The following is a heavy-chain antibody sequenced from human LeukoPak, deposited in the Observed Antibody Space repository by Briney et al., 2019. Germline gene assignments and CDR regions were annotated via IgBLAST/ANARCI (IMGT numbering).Heavy chain of an antibody. D-gene: IGHD3-22*01. CDR3: ARDGGYYYDSSGYYYVLYAFDI. CDR2: ISSSSSYI. Sequence: GGSLRLSCAASGFTFSSYGMHWVRQAPGKGLEWVSSISSSSSYIYYADSVKGRFTISRDNAKNSLYLQMNSLRAEDTAVYYCARDGGYYYDSSGYYYVLYAFDIWGQGTMVTVSS. V-gene: IGHV3-21*01. J-gene: IGHJ3*02. CDR1: GFTFSSYG.